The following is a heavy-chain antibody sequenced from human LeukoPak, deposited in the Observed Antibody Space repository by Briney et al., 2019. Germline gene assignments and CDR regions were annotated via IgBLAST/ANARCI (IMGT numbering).Heavy chain of an antibody. D-gene: IGHD2-2*01. CDR3: AVMGCSSTSCSYYYYYMDV. V-gene: IGHV4-34*01. CDR2: INHSGST. J-gene: IGHJ6*03. Sequence: PSETLSLTCAVYGGSFSGYYWSWIRQPPGKGLEWIGEINHSGSTNYNPSLKSRVTISVDTSKNQFSLKLSPVTAADTAAYYCAVMGCSSTSCSYYYYYMDVWGKGTTVTVSS. CDR1: GGSFSGYY.